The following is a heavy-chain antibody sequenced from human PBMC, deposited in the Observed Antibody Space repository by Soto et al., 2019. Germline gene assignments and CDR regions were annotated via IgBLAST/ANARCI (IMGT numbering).Heavy chain of an antibody. Sequence: EVQLLGSGGGLVQPGGSLRLSCVGSGFTFSTYWMNWVRQAAGMGLEWVANINPVGDVGMYVDSVKGRFTTSRDNARNSLYLQMNSLRVDDTAVYFCAGWGGHDYNYWGQGIQVIVSS. CDR2: INPVGDVG. D-gene: IGHD3-16*01. V-gene: IGHV3-7*03. CDR3: AGWGGHDYNY. CDR1: GFTFSTYW. J-gene: IGHJ4*02.